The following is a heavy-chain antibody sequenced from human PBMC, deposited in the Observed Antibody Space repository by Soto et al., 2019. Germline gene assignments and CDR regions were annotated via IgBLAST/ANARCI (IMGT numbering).Heavy chain of an antibody. CDR3: ARESEDLTSNFDY. CDR1: GVTFTSYA. V-gene: IGHV3-21*06. J-gene: IGHJ4*02. CDR2: ISSTTNYI. Sequence: GGSLRLSCAASGVTFTSYAMTWVRQVPGEGLEWVSSISSTTNYIYYGDSMKGRFTISRDNAKNSLYLEMNSLRAEDTAVYYCARESEDLTSNFDYWGQGTLVTVSS.